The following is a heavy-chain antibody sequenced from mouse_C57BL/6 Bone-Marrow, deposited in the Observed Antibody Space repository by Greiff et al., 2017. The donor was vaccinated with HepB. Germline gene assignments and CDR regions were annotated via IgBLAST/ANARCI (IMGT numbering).Heavy chain of an antibody. CDR2: IYPGSGST. CDR1: GYTFTSYW. D-gene: IGHD2-1*01. J-gene: IGHJ2*01. CDR3: ATNYYAKLRRDY. Sequence: QVQLQQPGAELVKPGASVKMSCKASGYTFTSYWITWVKQRPGQGLEWIGDIYPGSGSTNYNEKFKSKATLTVDTSSSTAYMQLSSLTSEDSAVYYCATNYYAKLRRDYWGQGTTLTVSS. V-gene: IGHV1-55*01.